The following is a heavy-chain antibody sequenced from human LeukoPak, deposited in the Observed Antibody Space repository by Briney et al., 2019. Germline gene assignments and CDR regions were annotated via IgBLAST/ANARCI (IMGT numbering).Heavy chain of an antibody. J-gene: IGHJ6*02. CDR1: GGSISNYY. CDR2: IHYSGST. V-gene: IGHV4-59*01. CDR3: ARELGATVVNYGMDV. Sequence: SETLSLTCTVSGGSISNYYWSWIRQPPGKGLEWIGYIHYSGSTNYNPSLKSRVTMSVDTSKNQLSLPLTSMTAADPAVYYCARELGATVVNYGMDVWGQGTTVTVSS. D-gene: IGHD4-23*01.